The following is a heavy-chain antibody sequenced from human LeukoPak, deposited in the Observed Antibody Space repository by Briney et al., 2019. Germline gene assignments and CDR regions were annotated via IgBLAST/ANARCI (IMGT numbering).Heavy chain of an antibody. V-gene: IGHV4-59*08. CDR1: GGSISSYC. CDR3: ARGVCTSSYCYAGDYGMDV. CDR2: IFSGGST. D-gene: IGHD2-2*01. Sequence: PSETLSLTCTVSGGSISSYCWSWIRQPPGKGLEWIGYIFSGGSTNYNPSLKSRTTISLDTSKSQFSLTVSSVTAADTAVYYCARGVCTSSYCYAGDYGMDVWGQGTTVTVSS. J-gene: IGHJ6*02.